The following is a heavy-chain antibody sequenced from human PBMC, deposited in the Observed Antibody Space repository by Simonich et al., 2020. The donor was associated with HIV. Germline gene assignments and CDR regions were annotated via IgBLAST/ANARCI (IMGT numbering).Heavy chain of an antibody. CDR1: GYTFTSYY. Sequence: QVQLVQSGAEVKKPGASVKVSCKASGYTFTSYYMNWVRQAPGQGLEWMGKITPGGSRNQAQEFQGRVNMTRDASTSTGYMELSSLRSEDTAVYYCAGDSGGYWYFDLWGRGTLVTVSS. J-gene: IGHJ2*01. CDR2: ITPGGSR. V-gene: IGHV1-46*01. CDR3: AGDSGGYWYFDL. D-gene: IGHD2-15*01.